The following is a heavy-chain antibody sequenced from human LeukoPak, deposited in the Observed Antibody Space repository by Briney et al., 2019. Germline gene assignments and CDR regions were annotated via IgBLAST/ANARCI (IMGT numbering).Heavy chain of an antibody. CDR2: IRYDGSNK. Sequence: GGSLRLSCAASGFTFSDYYMSWIRQAPGKGLEWVAFIRYDGSNKYYADSVRGRFTISRDTSKNTLYLQMNSLRAEDTALYYCAKVSAGRYYFDYWGQGTLVTVSS. J-gene: IGHJ4*02. CDR1: GFTFSDYY. V-gene: IGHV3-30*02. D-gene: IGHD6-19*01. CDR3: AKVSAGRYYFDY.